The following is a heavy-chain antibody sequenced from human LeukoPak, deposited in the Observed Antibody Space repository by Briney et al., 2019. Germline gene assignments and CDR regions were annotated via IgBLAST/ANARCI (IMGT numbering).Heavy chain of an antibody. CDR2: ISYSGNT. D-gene: IGHD2-15*01. J-gene: IGHJ3*02. CDR3: ARHCCSAPSKRVFDI. CDR1: GGSIISSDYH. Sequence: SETLSLTCTVSGGSIISSDYHWGWVRQPPGRGLEWIGTISYSGNTDYNPSLRSRVTISVDTSNNQFSLRLGSVTAADTAVYHCARHCCSAPSKRVFDIWGQGTMVTVSS. V-gene: IGHV4-39*01.